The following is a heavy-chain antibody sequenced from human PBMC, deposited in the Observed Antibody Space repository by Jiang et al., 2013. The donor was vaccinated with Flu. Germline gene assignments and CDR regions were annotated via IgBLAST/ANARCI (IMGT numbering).Heavy chain of an antibody. Sequence: TLSLTCAVYGGSFSGYYWSWIRQPPGKGLEWIGEINHSGSTNYNPSLKSRVTISVDTSKNQFSLKLSSVTAADTAVYYCARRGYYDSSGLNWFDPWGQGTLVTVSS. J-gene: IGHJ5*02. V-gene: IGHV4-34*01. CDR1: GGSFSGYY. CDR2: INHSGST. D-gene: IGHD3-22*01. CDR3: ARRGYYDSSGLNWFDP.